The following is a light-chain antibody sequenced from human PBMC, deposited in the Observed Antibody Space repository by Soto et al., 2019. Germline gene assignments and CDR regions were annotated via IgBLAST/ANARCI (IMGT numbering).Light chain of an antibody. CDR2: ENN. V-gene: IGLV1-51*02. J-gene: IGLJ2*01. CDR1: SSNIEKDY. CDR3: GTWDSSLSAGV. Sequence: QSVLTQPPSVSAVPGQKVTISCSGSSSNIEKDYVSWYQHLPGTAPKLLIYENNKRPSGIPDRFSGSKSGTSATLDITGLQTGDEADYYCGTWDSSLSAGVFGGGTKVTVL.